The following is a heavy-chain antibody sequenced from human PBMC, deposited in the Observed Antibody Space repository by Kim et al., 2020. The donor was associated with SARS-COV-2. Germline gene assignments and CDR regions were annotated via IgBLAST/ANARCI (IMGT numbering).Heavy chain of an antibody. J-gene: IGHJ4*02. CDR3: ARDHGGAYYYDGSGYYFDY. D-gene: IGHD3-22*01. CDR1: GYTFTSYA. Sequence: ASVKVSCKASGYTFTSYAMNWVRQAPGQGLEWMGWINTNTGNPTYAQGFTGRFVFSLDTSVSTAYLQISSLKAEDTAVYYCARDHGGAYYYDGSGYYFDYWGQGTLVTVSS. CDR2: INTNTGNP. V-gene: IGHV7-4-1*02.